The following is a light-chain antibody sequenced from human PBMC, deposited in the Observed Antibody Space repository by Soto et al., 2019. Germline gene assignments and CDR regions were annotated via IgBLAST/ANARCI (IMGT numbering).Light chain of an antibody. J-gene: IGKJ1*01. CDR2: ASS. Sequence: IQLTQSPSSLSASVGDRFTVTFRASQGIGTYLVWYQQKSGKAPTVLIYASSTLQSGVPSRFSGSGSGTEFTLTISSLQPEDFATYYCQQYYSYPLTFGQGTKVDI. CDR3: QQYYSYPLT. V-gene: IGKV1-9*01. CDR1: QGIGTY.